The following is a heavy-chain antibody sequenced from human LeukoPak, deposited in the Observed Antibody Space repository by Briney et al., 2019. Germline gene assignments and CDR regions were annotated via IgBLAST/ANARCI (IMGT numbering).Heavy chain of an antibody. J-gene: IGHJ6*03. CDR3: ARDPYSESYGAYYYYYMDV. D-gene: IGHD1-26*01. V-gene: IGHV3-21*01. Sequence: PGGSLRLSCAASGFTFSSYNMNWVRQAPGQGMEWVSSITSGSSYIYYADSVKGRFTISRDNAKSSLYLQMNSLRAEDTAVYYCARDPYSESYGAYYYYYMDVWGKGTTFTISS. CDR2: ITSGSSYI. CDR1: GFTFSSYN.